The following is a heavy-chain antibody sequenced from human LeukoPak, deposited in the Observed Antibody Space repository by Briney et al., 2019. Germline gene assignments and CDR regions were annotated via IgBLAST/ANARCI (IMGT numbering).Heavy chain of an antibody. CDR2: ISSSRSTI. J-gene: IGHJ6*03. D-gene: IGHD6-13*01. CDR1: GFTFSSYS. V-gene: IGHV3-48*01. Sequence: GGSLRLSCAASGFTFSSYSMNWVRQAPGKGLEWVSYISSSRSTIYYADSVKGRFTISRDNAKNSLYLQMNSLRAEDTAVYYCARDMDSSSYYYYYYYMDVWGKGTTVTVSS. CDR3: ARDMDSSSYYYYYYYMDV.